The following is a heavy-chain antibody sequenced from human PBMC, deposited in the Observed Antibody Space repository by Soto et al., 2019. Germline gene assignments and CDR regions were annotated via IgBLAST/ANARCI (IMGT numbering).Heavy chain of an antibody. J-gene: IGHJ3*02. CDR3: ARARLRAVYAFDI. D-gene: IGHD5-12*01. V-gene: IGHV4-31*03. Sequence: PSEPLSLTSTLSGGSVIICAYYWTWIRQRPGKGLAWIGYIYYSGSTYYSPSLKSRLSISLDTSKNPFSLRLSSVTAADTAMYYCARARLRAVYAFDIWGQGTMVTVSS. CDR2: IYYSGST. CDR1: GGSVIICAYY.